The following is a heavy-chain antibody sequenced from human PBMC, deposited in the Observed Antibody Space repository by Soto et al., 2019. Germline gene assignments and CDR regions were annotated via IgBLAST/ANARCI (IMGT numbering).Heavy chain of an antibody. CDR1: GGSISSYY. V-gene: IGHV3-21*01. CDR3: ARVGTYYGSGSPYYSDY. D-gene: IGHD3-10*01. J-gene: IGHJ4*02. CDR2: ISSSSSYI. Sequence: ETLSLTCTVSGGSISSYYMNWVRQAPGKGLAWVSSISSSSSYINYADSVKGRLTISRDNAKNSLYLQMNSLRAEDTAVYYCARVGTYYGSGSPYYSDYWGQGTMVTVSS.